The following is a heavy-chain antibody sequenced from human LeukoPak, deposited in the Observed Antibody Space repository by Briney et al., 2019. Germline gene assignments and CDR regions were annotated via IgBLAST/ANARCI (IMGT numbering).Heavy chain of an antibody. J-gene: IGHJ4*02. CDR3: ARQRGGDY. CDR2: IYYSGST. V-gene: IGHV4-39*01. CDR1: GGSISSSSYY. D-gene: IGHD3-10*01. Sequence: PSETLSLTCTVSGGSISSSSYYWGWIRQPPGKGLEWIGSIYYSGSTYYNPSLKSRVTISVDTSKNQFSLKLSSVTAADTAVYYCARQRGGDYWGQGTLVTVSS.